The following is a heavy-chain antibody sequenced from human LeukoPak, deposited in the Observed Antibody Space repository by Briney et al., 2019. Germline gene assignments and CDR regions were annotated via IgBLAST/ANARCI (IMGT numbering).Heavy chain of an antibody. CDR1: GFSFSSYE. CDR2: ISSSGSTI. CDR3: ASHMTVGF. Sequence: PGGSLRLSCAASGFSFSSYEMNWVRQAPGKGLEWVSHISSSGSTISYAESVKGRFTISRDNAKKSLSLQMNSLRAEDTAVYYCASHMTVGFWGQGTLVTVSS. V-gene: IGHV3-48*03. D-gene: IGHD3-22*01. J-gene: IGHJ4*02.